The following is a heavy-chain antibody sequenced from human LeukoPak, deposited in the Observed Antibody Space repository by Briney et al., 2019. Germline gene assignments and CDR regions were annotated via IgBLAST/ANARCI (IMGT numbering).Heavy chain of an antibody. Sequence: SETLSLTCTVSGGSINSSSYYWGWIRQPPGKGLEWIGSIYYSGSTYYNPSLKSRVTISVDTSKNEFSLNLISVTAADTAVYYCARQARVTVVRGVPHWVDPWGQGTLVIVSS. CDR1: GGSINSSSYY. J-gene: IGHJ5*02. D-gene: IGHD3-10*01. CDR2: IYYSGST. V-gene: IGHV4-39*01. CDR3: ARQARVTVVRGVPHWVDP.